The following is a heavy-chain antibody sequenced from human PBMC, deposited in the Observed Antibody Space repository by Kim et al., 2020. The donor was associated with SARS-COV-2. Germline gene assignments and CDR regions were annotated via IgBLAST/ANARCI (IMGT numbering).Heavy chain of an antibody. CDR3: GRDTELNYYYSSVYLGAFDI. D-gene: IGHD3-22*01. J-gene: IGHJ3*02. Sequence: GGSLRLSCAASGFTFSSFSMNWVRQAPGKGLDWVSSIGGSGVYIYYADSVKGRFTISRDNAKNSLYLQMNSLRAEDTAVYYCGRDTELNYYYSSVYLGAFDIWGQGTMVTVSS. V-gene: IGHV3-21*04. CDR1: GFTFSSFS. CDR2: IGGSGVYI.